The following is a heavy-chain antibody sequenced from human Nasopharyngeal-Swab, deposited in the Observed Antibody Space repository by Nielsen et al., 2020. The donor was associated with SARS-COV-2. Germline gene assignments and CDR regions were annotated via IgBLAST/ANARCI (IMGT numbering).Heavy chain of an antibody. CDR1: GYTFTSYY. CDR3: SRDLPEHDI. Sequence: ASVQVSCKASGYTFTSYYMHWVRQAPGQGLEWMGIINPSGGSTSYAQKFQGRVTMTRNTSTSTVYMELSSLRSEDTAVYYCSRDLPEHDIWGQGTMVTVSS. J-gene: IGHJ3*02. V-gene: IGHV1-46*01. CDR2: INPSGGST.